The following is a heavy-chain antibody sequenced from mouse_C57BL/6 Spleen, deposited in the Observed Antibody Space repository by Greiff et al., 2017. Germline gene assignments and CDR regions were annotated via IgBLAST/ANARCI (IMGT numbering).Heavy chain of an antibody. CDR1: GFTFNTYA. V-gene: IGHV10-3*01. D-gene: IGHD2-2*01. J-gene: IGHJ3*01. Sequence: EVKLLESGGGLVQPKGSLKLSCAASGFTFNTYAMHWVRQAPGKGLEWVARISSKSSNYATYYADSVKDRFTISRDDSQSMLYLQMNDLKTEDTAMYYCVRDYGYGWFAYWGQGTLVTVSA. CDR3: VRDYGYGWFAY. CDR2: ISSKSSNYAT.